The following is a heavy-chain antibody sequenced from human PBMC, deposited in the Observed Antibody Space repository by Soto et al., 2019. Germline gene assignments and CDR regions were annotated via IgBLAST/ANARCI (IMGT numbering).Heavy chain of an antibody. V-gene: IGHV3-30*18. Sequence: QVQLVESGGGGVQPGRSLRLSCAASGFTFSRYGMHWLRQAPGKGLEWVAVISYDGSNKYYADSVKGRFTISRDNSKNTLYLQMNSLRAEDTAVYYCAKDRVGITMIVVAYFDYWGQGTLVTVSS. J-gene: IGHJ4*02. D-gene: IGHD3-22*01. CDR2: ISYDGSNK. CDR1: GFTFSRYG. CDR3: AKDRVGITMIVVAYFDY.